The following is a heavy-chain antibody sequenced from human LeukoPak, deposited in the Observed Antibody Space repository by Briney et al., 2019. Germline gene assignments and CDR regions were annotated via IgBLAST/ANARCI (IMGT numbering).Heavy chain of an antibody. Sequence: GGSLRLSCATSGFTFDDYGMHWVRQAPGKGLEWASSISSSSSYIYYADSVKGRFTISRDNAKNSLYLQMYSLRAEDTAVYYCARDGRDGTFDYWGQGTLVTVSS. V-gene: IGHV3-21*01. CDR3: ARDGRDGTFDY. J-gene: IGHJ4*02. D-gene: IGHD5-24*01. CDR1: GFTFDDYG. CDR2: ISSSSSYI.